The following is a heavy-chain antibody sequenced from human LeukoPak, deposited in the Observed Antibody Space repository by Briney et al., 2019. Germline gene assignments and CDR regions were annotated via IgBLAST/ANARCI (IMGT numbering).Heavy chain of an antibody. CDR2: ISSSGSTI. CDR1: GFTFSDYY. J-gene: IGHJ4*02. Sequence: GGFLRLSCAASGFTFSDYYMSWIRQAPGKGLEWVSYISSSGSTIYYADSVKGRFTISRDNAKNSLYLQMNSLRAEDTAVYYCARSGGDYDFWSGYLGYWGQGTLVTVSS. V-gene: IGHV3-11*01. CDR3: ARSGGDYDFWSGYLGY. D-gene: IGHD3-3*01.